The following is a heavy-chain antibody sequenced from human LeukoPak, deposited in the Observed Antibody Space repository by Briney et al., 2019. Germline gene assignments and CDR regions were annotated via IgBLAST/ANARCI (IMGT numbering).Heavy chain of an antibody. Sequence: SETLSLTCAVYGGSFSGYYWSWIRQPPGKGLEWIGEINHSGSTYYNPSLKSRVTISVDTSKNQFSLKLSSVTAADTAVYYCARTTADYYYGSGSYQYYFDYWGQGTLSPSPQ. J-gene: IGHJ4*02. D-gene: IGHD3-10*01. CDR2: INHSGST. CDR1: GGSFSGYY. V-gene: IGHV4-34*01. CDR3: ARTTADYYYGSGSYQYYFDY.